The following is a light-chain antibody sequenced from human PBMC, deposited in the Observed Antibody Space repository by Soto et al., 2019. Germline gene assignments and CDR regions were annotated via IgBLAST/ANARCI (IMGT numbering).Light chain of an antibody. J-gene: IGLJ2*01. CDR3: LSYAGNSIWL. CDR2: EVT. Sequence: QSALTQPASVSGSPGQSITISCTGTRSDVGSYNSIAWYQQHPGKAPRVVIFEVTKRPSGISDRFSGSKSGYTASLRISGLQVEDEADYFCLSYAGNSIWLFGGGTKLTVL. V-gene: IGLV2-23*02. CDR1: RSDVGSYNS.